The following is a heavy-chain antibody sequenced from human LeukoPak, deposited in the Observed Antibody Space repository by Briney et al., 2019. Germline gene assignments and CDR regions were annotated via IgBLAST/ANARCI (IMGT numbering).Heavy chain of an antibody. D-gene: IGHD6-19*01. Sequence: PSETLSLTCAVFGGSFSGYYWSWIRQPPGKGLEWIGEINHSGSTNYNPSLKSRVTISVDTSKNQFSLKLSSVTAADTAVYYCARGFVAVAGVTFDYWGQGTLVTVSS. CDR2: INHSGST. V-gene: IGHV4-34*01. CDR3: ARGFVAVAGVTFDY. CDR1: GGSFSGYY. J-gene: IGHJ4*02.